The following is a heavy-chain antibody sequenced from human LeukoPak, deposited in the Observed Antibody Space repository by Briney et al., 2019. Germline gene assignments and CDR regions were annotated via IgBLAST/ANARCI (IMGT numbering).Heavy chain of an antibody. CDR3: ATTQTFDY. Sequence: GESLRLSCIASGFTFSNYWMSWVRQAPGKGLEWVANIKQDGSEKYYVYSLKGRFSISRDNAKSSLDLQMNNLRAEDTAVYYCATTQTFDYWGQGTLVTVSS. J-gene: IGHJ4*02. V-gene: IGHV3-7*01. CDR2: IKQDGSEK. D-gene: IGHD2-15*01. CDR1: GFTFSNYW.